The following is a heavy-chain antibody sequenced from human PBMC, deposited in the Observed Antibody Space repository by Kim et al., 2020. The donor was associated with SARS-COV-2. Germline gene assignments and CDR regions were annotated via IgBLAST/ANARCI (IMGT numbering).Heavy chain of an antibody. V-gene: IGHV3-11*05. CDR3: AREPQREEWGVWFGELSGNYYYYGMDV. D-gene: IGHD3-10*01. J-gene: IGHJ6*02. Sequence: GGSLRLSCAASGFTFSDYYMSWIRQAPGKGLEWVSYMSSSSSYTNYADSVKGRFTISRDNAKNSLYLQMNSLRAEDTAVYYCAREPQREEWGVWFGELSGNYYYYGMDVWGQGTTVTVSS. CDR2: MSSSSSYT. CDR1: GFTFSDYY.